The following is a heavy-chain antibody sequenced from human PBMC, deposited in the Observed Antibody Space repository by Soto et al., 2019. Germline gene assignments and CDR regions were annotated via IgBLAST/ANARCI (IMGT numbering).Heavy chain of an antibody. CDR3: ARGNYYDSSGSPHYFDY. Sequence: SETLSLTCTVSGGSISSYYWSWIRQPPGKGLEWIGYIYYSGSTNYNPSLKSRVTISVDTSKNQFSLKLSSVTAADTAVSYCARGNYYDSSGSPHYFDYWGQGAPVTVPQ. D-gene: IGHD3-22*01. V-gene: IGHV4-59*01. CDR2: IYYSGST. CDR1: GGSISSYY. J-gene: IGHJ4*02.